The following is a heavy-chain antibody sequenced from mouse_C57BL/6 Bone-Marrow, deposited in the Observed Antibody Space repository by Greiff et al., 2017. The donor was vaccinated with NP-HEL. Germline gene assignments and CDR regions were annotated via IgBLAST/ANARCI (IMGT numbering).Heavy chain of an antibody. J-gene: IGHJ2*01. D-gene: IGHD1-1*01. CDR3: ARPHANTTVVPGDFDY. CDR1: GYTFTSYG. Sequence: VQLQQSGAELARPGASVKLSCKASGYTFTSYGISWVKQRTGQGLEWIGEIYPSSGNTYYNEKFKGKATLTADKSSSTAYMELRSLTSEDSAVYFCARPHANTTVVPGDFDYWGQGTTLTVSS. CDR2: IYPSSGNT. V-gene: IGHV1-81*01.